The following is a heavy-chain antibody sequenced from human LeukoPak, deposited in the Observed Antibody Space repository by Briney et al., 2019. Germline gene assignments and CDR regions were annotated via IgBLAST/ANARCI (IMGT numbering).Heavy chain of an antibody. CDR1: GFTSNTYA. CDR3: AADRSEHGSSPLNWFDP. V-gene: IGHV3-23*01. D-gene: IGHD6-13*01. J-gene: IGHJ5*02. Sequence: PGGSLRLSCAGSGFTSNTYAINWVRQAPNKGLEWVSGVTATGDRTYYADSVRGRFSVSSDRSRTTFYLQMDSLRGDDTAVYYCAADRSEHGSSPLNWFDPWGQGTLVTVSS. CDR2: VTATGDRT.